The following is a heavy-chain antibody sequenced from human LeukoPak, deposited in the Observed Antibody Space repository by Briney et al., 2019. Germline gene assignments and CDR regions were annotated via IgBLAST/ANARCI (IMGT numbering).Heavy chain of an antibody. CDR1: GFSMSVYW. CDR2: IKQDGSER. Sequence: GRSLRLSCEASGFSMSVYWMSWVRQAPGKGLEWVGNIKQDGSERNYVDSVKGRFTISRDNAKKSLYLQMNSLRAEDTAVYYCARDWGAYYHFLDYWGQGTLVTVSS. J-gene: IGHJ4*02. D-gene: IGHD3-22*01. CDR3: ARDWGAYYHFLDY. V-gene: IGHV3-7*01.